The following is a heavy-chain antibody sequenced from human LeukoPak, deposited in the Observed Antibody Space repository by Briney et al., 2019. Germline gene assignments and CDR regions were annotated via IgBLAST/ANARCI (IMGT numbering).Heavy chain of an antibody. CDR3: AKDIQQWPQYYFDY. Sequence: PGGSLRLPCAASGYTFDKYAMHWVRQAPGKGLECVSLISGHGGSTYYEDSVKGRFTITRDNSKNSLYLQMNSLRTEDTALYYCAKDIQQWPQYYFDYWDQGTLVTVSS. J-gene: IGHJ4*02. CDR2: ISGHGGST. CDR1: GYTFDKYA. D-gene: IGHD6-19*01. V-gene: IGHV3-43*02.